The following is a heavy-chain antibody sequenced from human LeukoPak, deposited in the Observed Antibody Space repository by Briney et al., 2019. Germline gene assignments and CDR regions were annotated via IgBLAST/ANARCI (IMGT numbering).Heavy chain of an antibody. V-gene: IGHV3-30*03. CDR3: ARLGDGYTNSD. J-gene: IGHJ4*02. D-gene: IGHD5-24*01. CDR2: ISYDGSNK. CDR1: GFTFSSYG. Sequence: GGSLRLSCAASGFTFSSYGMHWVRQAPGKGLEWVAVISYDGSNKYYADSVKGRFTISRDNSKNTLHLQMNSLRDEDTAVYYCARLGDGYTNSDWGQGTLVTVSS.